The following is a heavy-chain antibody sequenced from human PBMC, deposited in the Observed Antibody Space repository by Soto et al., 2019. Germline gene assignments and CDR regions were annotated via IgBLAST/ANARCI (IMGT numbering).Heavy chain of an antibody. CDR2: IIPIFGTA. CDR3: ARARITMVRGVIDYYYYGMDV. V-gene: IGHV1-69*01. D-gene: IGHD3-10*01. Sequence: QVQLVQSGAEVKKPGSSVKVSCKASGGTFSSYAISWVRQAPGQGLEWMGGIIPIFGTANYAQKFQGRVTITADESTGTAYMELSSLRSEDTAVYYCARARITMVRGVIDYYYYGMDVWGQGTTVTVSS. CDR1: GGTFSSYA. J-gene: IGHJ6*02.